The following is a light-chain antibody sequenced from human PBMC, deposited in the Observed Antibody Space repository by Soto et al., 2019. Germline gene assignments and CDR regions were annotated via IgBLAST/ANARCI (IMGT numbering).Light chain of an antibody. CDR2: RNN. CDR1: SSNIGSNY. J-gene: IGLJ3*02. CDR3: AAWDDSLSGWV. Sequence: QSVLTQPPSASGTPGQRVTISCSGSSSNIGSNYVFWYQQLPGTAPKLLIDRNNQRPSGVPDRFSGSKSDTSASLAISGLRSEDEADYHCAAWDDSLSGWVFGGGTKVTVL. V-gene: IGLV1-47*01.